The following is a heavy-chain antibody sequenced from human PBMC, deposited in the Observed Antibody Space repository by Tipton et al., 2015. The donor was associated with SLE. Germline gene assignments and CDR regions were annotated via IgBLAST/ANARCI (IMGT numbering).Heavy chain of an antibody. D-gene: IGHD6-19*01. Sequence: TLSLTCTVSGGSISSYYWSWIRQPPGKGLEWIGYIYYSGSTNYNPSLKSRVTISVDTSKNQFSLELSSVTAADTAVYYCARHDGQWDAFDIWGQGTMVTVSS. CDR1: GGSISSYY. CDR2: IYYSGST. CDR3: ARHDGQWDAFDI. J-gene: IGHJ3*02. V-gene: IGHV4-59*08.